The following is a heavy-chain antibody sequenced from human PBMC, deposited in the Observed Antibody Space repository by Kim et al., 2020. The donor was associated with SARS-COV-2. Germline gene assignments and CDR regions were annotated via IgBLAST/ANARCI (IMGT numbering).Heavy chain of an antibody. V-gene: IGHV4-39*07. CDR3: ARMDYGGDNRFDP. Sequence: SETLSLTCTVSGGSISSSSYYWGWIRQPPGKGLEWIGSIYYSGSTYYNPSLKSRVTISVDTSKNQFSLKLSSVTAADTAVYYCARMDYGGDNRFDPWGQGTLVTVSS. CDR2: IYYSGST. J-gene: IGHJ5*02. CDR1: GGSISSSSYY. D-gene: IGHD4-17*01.